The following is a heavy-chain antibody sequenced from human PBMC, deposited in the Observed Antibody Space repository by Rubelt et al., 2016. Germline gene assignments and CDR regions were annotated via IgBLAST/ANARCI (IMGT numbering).Heavy chain of an antibody. CDR3: ERRRDYGDFPPLGY. D-gene: IGHD4-17*01. J-gene: IGHJ4*02. Sequence: QVQQQQWGPRLLKASETLSLTCDVYDGSIRTYHWSWIRQSPGKGLEWIGEINDSGSTNYNPSLKSRVTITVDTSKNQFTLKISSVTAADTAVYYCERRRDYGDFPPLGYWGQGTLVTVSS. V-gene: IGHV4-34*01. CDR1: DGSIRTYH. CDR2: INDSGST.